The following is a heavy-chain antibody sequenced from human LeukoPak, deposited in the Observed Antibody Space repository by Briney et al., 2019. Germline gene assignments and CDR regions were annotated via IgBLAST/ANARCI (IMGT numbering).Heavy chain of an antibody. CDR1: EFTFSTYA. V-gene: IGHV3-21*05. Sequence: GGSLRLSCAASEFTFSTYALNWVRQAPGKGLEWISYISSSSSYIYYADSVKGRFTISRDNAKNSLYLQMNSLRAEDTAVYYCARRVVVPAATDYYYYYMDVWGKGTTVTVSS. CDR2: ISSSSSYI. CDR3: ARRVVVPAATDYYYYYMDV. J-gene: IGHJ6*03. D-gene: IGHD2-2*01.